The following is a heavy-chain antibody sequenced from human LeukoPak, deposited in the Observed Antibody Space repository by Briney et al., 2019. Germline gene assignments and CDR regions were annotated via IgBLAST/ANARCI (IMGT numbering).Heavy chain of an antibody. CDR2: MYYSGSN. D-gene: IGHD3-10*01. CDR1: GASISTYY. V-gene: IGHV4-59*08. Sequence: SETLSLTCTVSGASISTYYWSWIRQAPGKGLEWIGYMYYSGSNNNNPSLKSRVTISIDKSKNQFSLNLSSVTAADTAVYYCARGKAYYYGSGSYIDYWGQGTLVTVSS. J-gene: IGHJ4*02. CDR3: ARGKAYYYGSGSYIDY.